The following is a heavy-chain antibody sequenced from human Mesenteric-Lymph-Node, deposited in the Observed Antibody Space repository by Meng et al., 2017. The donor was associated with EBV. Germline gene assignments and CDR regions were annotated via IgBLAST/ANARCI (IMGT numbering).Heavy chain of an antibody. V-gene: IGHV4-30-4*01. CDR2: IYYRGST. CDR1: GASISSGVYY. D-gene: IGHD4-17*01. J-gene: IGHJ4*02. Sequence: QVHVRESGARLVKPSHPRSLTCAVSGASISSGVYYWSWIRQPPGKGLEWMGYIYYRGSTYYNPSLKSRVNISVDTSKNLLSLKVNSVTAADTAVYYCAGHDFGDYAFDYWGQGTLVTVSS. CDR3: AGHDFGDYAFDY.